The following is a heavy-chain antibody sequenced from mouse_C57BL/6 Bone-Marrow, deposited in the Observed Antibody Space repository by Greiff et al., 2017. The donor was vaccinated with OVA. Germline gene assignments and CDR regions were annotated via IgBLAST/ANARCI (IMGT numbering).Heavy chain of an antibody. CDR3: ARLRRGYYFDY. V-gene: IGHV1-4*01. CDR2: INPSSGYT. D-gene: IGHD2-12*01. J-gene: IGHJ2*01. Sequence: QVQLQQSGAELARPGASVKMSCKASGYTFTSYTMHWVKQRPGQGLEWIGYINPSSGYTKYNQKFKDKATLTADKSSSTAYMQLSSLTSEDSAVDYCARLRRGYYFDYWGQGTTLTVSS. CDR1: GYTFTSYT.